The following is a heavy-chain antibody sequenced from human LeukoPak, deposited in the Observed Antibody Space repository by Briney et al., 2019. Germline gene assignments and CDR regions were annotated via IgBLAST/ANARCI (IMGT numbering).Heavy chain of an antibody. D-gene: IGHD2-15*01. V-gene: IGHV4-59*01. CDR1: GGSISSYY. J-gene: IGHJ6*02. CDR2: IYYSGST. Sequence: PSETLSLTCTVSGGSISSYYWSWIRQPPGKGLEWIGYIYYSGSTNYNPSLKSRVTISVDTSKSQFSLKLSSVTAADTAVYYCARDRGSRGYYYYGMDVWGQGTTVTVSS. CDR3: ARDRGSRGYYYYGMDV.